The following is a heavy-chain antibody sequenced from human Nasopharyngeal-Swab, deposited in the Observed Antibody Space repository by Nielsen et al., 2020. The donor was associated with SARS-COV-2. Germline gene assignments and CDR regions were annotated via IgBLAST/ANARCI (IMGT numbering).Heavy chain of an antibody. CDR2: IDAGGGNT. D-gene: IGHD2-15*01. CDR3: ATPGTRCSGDTCNMWVFDY. Sequence: GESLKISCAASGFTFSTYAMTWVRQAPGKGLEWVSTIDAGGGNTWYADSVKGRFTISRDNSKSTLYLQMHSLRAEDTAVYYCATPGTRCSGDTCNMWVFDYWGQGTLVTVSS. V-gene: IGHV3-23*01. J-gene: IGHJ4*02. CDR1: GFTFSTYA.